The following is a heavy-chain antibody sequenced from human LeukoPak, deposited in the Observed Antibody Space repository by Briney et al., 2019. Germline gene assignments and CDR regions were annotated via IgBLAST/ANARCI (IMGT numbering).Heavy chain of an antibody. CDR3: ARISPYYYDSSGYYEDY. D-gene: IGHD3-22*01. CDR2: ISAYNGNT. Sequence: GASVKVSCKASGYTFTSYGISWVRQAHGQGLEWMGWISAYNGNTTYAQKLQGRVTMTTDTSTSTAYMELRSLRSDDTAVYYCARISPYYYDSSGYYEDYWGQGTLVTVSS. J-gene: IGHJ4*02. V-gene: IGHV1-18*01. CDR1: GYTFTSYG.